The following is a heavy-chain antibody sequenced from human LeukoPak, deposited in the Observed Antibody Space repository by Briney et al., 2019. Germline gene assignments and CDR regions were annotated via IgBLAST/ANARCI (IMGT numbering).Heavy chain of an antibody. CDR3: AKDSRYFDFWSGYIYYFDY. Sequence: GGSLRLSCAASGFTFSTYAMSWVRQAPGKGLEWVSAISGSGGSTYYADSVKGRFTISRDNTKDMLHLQMNSLRAEDTAVYYCAKDSRYFDFWSGYIYYFDYWGQGTLVTVSS. V-gene: IGHV3-23*01. J-gene: IGHJ4*02. CDR2: ISGSGGST. D-gene: IGHD3-3*01. CDR1: GFTFSTYA.